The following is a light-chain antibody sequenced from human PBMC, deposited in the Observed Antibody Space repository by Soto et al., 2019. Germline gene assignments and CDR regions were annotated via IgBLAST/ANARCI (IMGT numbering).Light chain of an antibody. CDR2: GAS. V-gene: IGKV3-15*01. J-gene: IGKJ2*01. CDR3: QQYHNWPPT. CDR1: QSVSSN. Sequence: EIVMTQSPATLSVSPGERATLSCRASQSVSSNLAWYQQKPGQAPRLLIYGASTRATGIPARFSGSGSGTEFTLTISSLQSEDFADYYCQQYHNWPPTFGQGTKLEIK.